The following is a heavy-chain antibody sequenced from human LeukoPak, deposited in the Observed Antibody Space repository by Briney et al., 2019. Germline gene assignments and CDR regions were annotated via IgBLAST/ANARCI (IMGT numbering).Heavy chain of an antibody. CDR3: AKDQQVPAAVFYYYYGMDV. J-gene: IGHJ6*02. CDR1: GFTFSSYA. CDR2: ISGSGGST. D-gene: IGHD2-2*01. Sequence: PGGSLRLSCAASGFTFSSYAMSWVRQAPGKGLEWVSAISGSGGSTYYADSVKGRFTISRDNSKNTLYLQMNSLRAEDTAVYYCAKDQQVPAAVFYYYYGMDVWGQGTTVTVSS. V-gene: IGHV3-23*01.